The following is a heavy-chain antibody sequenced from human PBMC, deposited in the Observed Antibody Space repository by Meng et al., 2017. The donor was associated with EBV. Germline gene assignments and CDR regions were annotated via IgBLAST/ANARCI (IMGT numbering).Heavy chain of an antibody. D-gene: IGHD1/OR15-1a*01. CDR2: IIPAGGNT. V-gene: IGHV1-46*01. CDR1: GYTFPSYY. CDR3: VRELVGGTFDY. J-gene: IGHJ4*02. Sequence: QVQLVPSGPEVTKPGPSVKVSCKGSGYTFPSYYLHWVRQAPGQGLEWMGIIIPAGGNTNYEQKFRGRFTMTRDTSTSTVYMDLSILTSEDTAVYYCVRELVGGTFDYWGQGTLVTVSS.